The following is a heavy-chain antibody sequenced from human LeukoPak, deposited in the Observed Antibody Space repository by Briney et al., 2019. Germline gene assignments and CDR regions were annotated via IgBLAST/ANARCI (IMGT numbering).Heavy chain of an antibody. D-gene: IGHD6-6*01. J-gene: IGHJ3*02. CDR3: ARGIAARLGYAFDI. Sequence: PGGSLRLSCAASGFTVSSNYMSWVRQARGKGLEWVSVIYSGGSTYYADSVKGRFTISRDNSKNTLYLQMNSLRAEDTAVYYCARGIAARLGYAFDIWGQGTMVTVSS. CDR2: IYSGGST. CDR1: GFTVSSNY. V-gene: IGHV3-53*01.